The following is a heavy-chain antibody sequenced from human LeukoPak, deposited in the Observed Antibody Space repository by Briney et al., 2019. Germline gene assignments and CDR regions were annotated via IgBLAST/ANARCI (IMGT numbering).Heavy chain of an antibody. D-gene: IGHD2-2*01. CDR2: ISAYNGNT. CDR3: ARNLGYDDTPDAFDI. J-gene: IGHJ3*02. CDR1: GYTFTSYG. Sequence: ASAKVSCKASGYTFTSYGISWVRQAPGQGLEWMGWISAYNGNTNYAQKLQGRVTMTTDTSTSTAYMELRSLRSDDTAVYYCARNLGYDDTPDAFDIWGQGTMVTVSS. V-gene: IGHV1-18*01.